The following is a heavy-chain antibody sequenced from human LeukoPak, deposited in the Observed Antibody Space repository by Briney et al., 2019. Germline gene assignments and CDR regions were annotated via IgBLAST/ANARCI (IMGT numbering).Heavy chain of an antibody. CDR3: ARLLRSQLLPLLLY. Sequence: GEFLKISCQGSGYRFSNYWIVWMRQMPGKGLEWMGIIYPGDSDTRYSPSFQGQVTISADRSVNTAYLQWSSLKASDTAMYYCARLLRSQLLPLLLYWGQGTLVTVSS. D-gene: IGHD1-1*01. CDR2: IYPGDSDT. CDR1: GYRFSNYW. V-gene: IGHV5-51*01. J-gene: IGHJ4*02.